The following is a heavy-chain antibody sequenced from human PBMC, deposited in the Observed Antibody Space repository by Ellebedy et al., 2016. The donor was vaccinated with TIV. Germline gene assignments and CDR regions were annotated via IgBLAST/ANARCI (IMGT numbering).Heavy chain of an antibody. Sequence: PGGSLRLSCAASGFTVSSNYMTRVRQAPGKGLEWVSVIYSGGITHYADSVKGRFTISRDKSKNTMYLQMNSLRAEDTAVYYCAGHGDRAMTHWGQGTLVTVSS. CDR2: IYSGGIT. CDR3: AGHGDRAMTH. V-gene: IGHV3-53*01. D-gene: IGHD5-18*01. CDR1: GFTVSSNY. J-gene: IGHJ4*02.